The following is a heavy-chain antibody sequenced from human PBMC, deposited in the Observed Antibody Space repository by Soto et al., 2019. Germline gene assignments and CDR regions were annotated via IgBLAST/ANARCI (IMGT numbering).Heavy chain of an antibody. J-gene: IGHJ5*02. Sequence: PSETLSLTCTVSGGSISSSYWSWIRQPPGKGLEWIGYIFFNGITNYNPSLKSRVTISVDRSKNQFSLNLNSVTAADTAAYYCARASVRGWFDPWGQGILVTVSS. CDR2: IFFNGIT. CDR1: GGSISSSY. CDR3: ARASVRGWFDP. D-gene: IGHD3-16*02. V-gene: IGHV4-59*01.